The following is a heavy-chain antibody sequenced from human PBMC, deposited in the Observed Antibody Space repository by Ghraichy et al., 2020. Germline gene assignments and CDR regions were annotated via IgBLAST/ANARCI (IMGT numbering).Heavy chain of an antibody. CDR3: AHTYSYTWYPIYHYYGLGV. V-gene: IGHV2-5*01. Sequence: SGPTLVKPTQTLTLTCTFSGFSLTTGGVGVGWIRQPPGKALEWLGLIYWNDDKRYNPSLKSRVTITKDTSKNLVVLTMTNVDPVDTATYYCAHTYSYTWYPIYHYYGLGVWGQGTTVTGSS. D-gene: IGHD4-11*01. CDR2: IYWNDDK. CDR1: GFSLTTGGVG. J-gene: IGHJ6*02.